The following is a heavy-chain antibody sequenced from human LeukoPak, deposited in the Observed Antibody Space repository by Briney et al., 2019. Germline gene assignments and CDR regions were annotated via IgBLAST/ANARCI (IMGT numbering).Heavy chain of an antibody. Sequence: GGSLRLSCAATGFTFSSYAMSWVRQAPGKGLEWVSAISGSGGSTYYADSVKGRFTISRDNSKNTLYLQMNSLRAEDTAVYYCAKQRNGYCSSTSCYANYFDYWGQGTLVTVSS. CDR1: GFTFSSYA. CDR3: AKQRNGYCSSTSCYANYFDY. CDR2: ISGSGGST. J-gene: IGHJ4*02. V-gene: IGHV3-23*01. D-gene: IGHD2-2*03.